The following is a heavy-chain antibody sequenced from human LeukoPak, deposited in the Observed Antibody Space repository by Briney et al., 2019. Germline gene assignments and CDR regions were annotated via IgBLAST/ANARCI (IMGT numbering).Heavy chain of an antibody. CDR3: AKSGGVRFDP. Sequence: GGSLRLSCAASGFTFSSYAMSWVRQAPGKGLEWVSAISGRDDSTYYADSVKGRFTISRDNSKNTLYLQMNSLRAEDTAVYYCAKSGGVRFDPWGQGTLVTVSS. CDR2: ISGRDDST. V-gene: IGHV3-23*01. J-gene: IGHJ5*02. CDR1: GFTFSSYA. D-gene: IGHD3-16*01.